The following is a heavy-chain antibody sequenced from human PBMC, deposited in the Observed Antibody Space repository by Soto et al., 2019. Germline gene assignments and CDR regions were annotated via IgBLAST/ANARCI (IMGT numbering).Heavy chain of an antibody. CDR2: ISAYNGNT. D-gene: IGHD3-22*01. V-gene: IGHV1-18*01. CDR1: GYTFTSYG. Sequence: GASVKVSCKASGYTFTSYGISWVRQAPGQGLEWMGWISAYNGNTNYAQKLQGRVTMTTDTSTSTAYMELRSLRSDDTAVYYCARDLSLYYYDSSGYYSDYWGQGTLVTVSS. J-gene: IGHJ4*02. CDR3: ARDLSLYYYDSSGYYSDY.